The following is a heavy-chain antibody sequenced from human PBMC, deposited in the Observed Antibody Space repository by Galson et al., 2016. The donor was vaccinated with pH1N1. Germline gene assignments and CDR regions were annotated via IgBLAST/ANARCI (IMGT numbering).Heavy chain of an antibody. CDR3: VTRRPTTTPGTIDY. J-gene: IGHJ4*02. D-gene: IGHD6-13*01. CDR1: GFNFNTHV. CDR2: ITASGDAT. Sequence: SLRLSCAASGFNFNTHVMSWVRQAPGKGLEWVSVITASGDATFYGDSVKGRFTISRDNSRSTVSLQMNSLRADDTALYYYVTRRPTTTPGTIDYWGQGTLVTVSS. V-gene: IGHV3-23*01.